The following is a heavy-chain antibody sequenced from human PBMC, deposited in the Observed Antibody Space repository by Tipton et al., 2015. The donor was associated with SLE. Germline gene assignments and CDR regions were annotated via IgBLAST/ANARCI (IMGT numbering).Heavy chain of an antibody. V-gene: IGHV3-64D*06. J-gene: IGHJ1*01. CDR2: ISSNGGST. CDR3: VTWGGLLLEYFQH. Sequence: SLRLSCSASGFTFSSYAMHWVRQAPGKGLEYVSAISSNGGSTYYADSVKGRFTISRDNSKNTLYLQMSSLRAEDTAVYYCVTWGGLLLEYFQHWGQGTLVTVSS. D-gene: IGHD3-22*01. CDR1: GFTFSSYA.